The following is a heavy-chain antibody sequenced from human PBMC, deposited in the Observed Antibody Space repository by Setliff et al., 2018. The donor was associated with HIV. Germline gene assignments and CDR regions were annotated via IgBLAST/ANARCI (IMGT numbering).Heavy chain of an antibody. D-gene: IGHD2-15*01. V-gene: IGHV7-4-1*02. CDR2: INTNTGNP. CDR1: GYTFTNYA. Sequence: WASVKVSCKASGYTFTNYAMNWVRQAPGQGLEWMGWINTNTGNPTYAQGFTGRFVFSLDTSVSTAYLQISSLKAEDTAVYYCARTVVVVAANGYYYMDVWGKGTTVTVSS. J-gene: IGHJ6*03. CDR3: ARTVVVVAANGYYYMDV.